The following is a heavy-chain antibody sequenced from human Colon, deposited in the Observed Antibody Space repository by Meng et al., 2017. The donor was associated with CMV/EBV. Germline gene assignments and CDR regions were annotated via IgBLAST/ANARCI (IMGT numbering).Heavy chain of an antibody. CDR2: INPNNGGT. Sequence: ASGYTFTGYYIHWVRQAPGQGFEWMGRINPNNGGTNCAQKFQGRVAMTGDTSISTAYMEVSRLRSDDTAVYYCARVPFGSNSNGFDYWGQGTLVTVSS. D-gene: IGHD4-23*01. CDR1: GYTFTGYY. V-gene: IGHV1-2*06. J-gene: IGHJ4*02. CDR3: ARVPFGSNSNGFDY.